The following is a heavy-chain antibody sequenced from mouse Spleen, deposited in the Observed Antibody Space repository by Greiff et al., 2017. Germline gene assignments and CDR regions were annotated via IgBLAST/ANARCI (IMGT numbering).Heavy chain of an antibody. CDR2: INPSNGGT. CDR1: GYTFTSYY. CDR3: TRSRDDGYYTWFAY. Sequence: VQLQQSGAELVKPGASVKLSCKASGYTFTSYYMYWVKQRPGQGLEWIGEINPSNGGTNFNEKFKSKATLTVDKSSSTAYMQLSSLTSEDSAVYYCTRSRDDGYYTWFAYWGQGTLVTVSA. D-gene: IGHD2-3*01. V-gene: IGHV1S81*02. J-gene: IGHJ3*01.